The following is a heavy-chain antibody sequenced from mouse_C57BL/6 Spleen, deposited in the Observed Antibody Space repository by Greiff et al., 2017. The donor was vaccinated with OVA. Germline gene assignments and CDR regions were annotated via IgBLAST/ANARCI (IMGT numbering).Heavy chain of an antibody. CDR3: AREDGYGVEVWFAY. V-gene: IGHV1-82*01. Sequence: QVQLQQSGPELVKPGASVKISCKASGYAFSSSWMNWVKQRPGKGLEWIGRIYPGDGDTNYNGKFKGKATLTADKSSSTAYMQLSSLTSEDSAVYFCAREDGYGVEVWFAYWGQGTLVTVSA. CDR1: GYAFSSSW. D-gene: IGHD2-2*01. J-gene: IGHJ3*01. CDR2: IYPGDGDT.